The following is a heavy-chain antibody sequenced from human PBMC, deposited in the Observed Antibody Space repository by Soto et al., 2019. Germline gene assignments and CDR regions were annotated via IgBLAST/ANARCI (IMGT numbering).Heavy chain of an antibody. V-gene: IGHV4-31*03. CDR2: IYYSGST. CDR1: GGSISSGGYY. Sequence: SETLSLTCTVSGGSISSGGYYWSWIRQHPGKGLEWIGYIYYSGSTYYNPSLKSRVTISVDTSKNQFSLKLSSVTAADTAVYYCARGEAGTSYMDVWGKGTTVTVSS. J-gene: IGHJ6*03. D-gene: IGHD6-19*01. CDR3: ARGEAGTSYMDV.